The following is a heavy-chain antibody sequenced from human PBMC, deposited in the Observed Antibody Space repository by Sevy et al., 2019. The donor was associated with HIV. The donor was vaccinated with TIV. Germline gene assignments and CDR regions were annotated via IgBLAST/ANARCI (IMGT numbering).Heavy chain of an antibody. CDR3: ARVGSSSWYFHFDY. CDR1: GGSISSYY. Sequence: SETLSLTCTVSGGSISSYYWSWIRQPPGKGLEWIGYIYYSGSTNYNPSLKSRVTISVDTSKNQFSLKLSSVTAADTAVYYCARVGSSSWYFHFDYWGQGTLVTVSS. V-gene: IGHV4-59*01. D-gene: IGHD6-13*01. CDR2: IYYSGST. J-gene: IGHJ4*02.